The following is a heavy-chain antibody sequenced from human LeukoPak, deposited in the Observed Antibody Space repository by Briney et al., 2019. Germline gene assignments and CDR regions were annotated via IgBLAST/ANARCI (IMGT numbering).Heavy chain of an antibody. CDR1: GYTFTSYG. CDR3: AIDMYYDFWSGYYTGGM. CDR2: ISAYNGNT. V-gene: IGHV1-18*01. D-gene: IGHD3-3*01. J-gene: IGHJ4*02. Sequence: ASVKVSCKASGYTFTSYGISWVRQAPGQGLEWMGWISAYNGNTNYAQKLQGGVTMTTDTSTSTAYMELRSLRSDDTAVYYCAIDMYYDFWSGYYTGGMWGQGTLVTVSS.